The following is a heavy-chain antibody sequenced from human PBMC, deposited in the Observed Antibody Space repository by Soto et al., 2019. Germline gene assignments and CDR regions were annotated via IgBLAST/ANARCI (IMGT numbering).Heavy chain of an antibody. CDR3: ASGVYSSGWHYYYYYYMDV. J-gene: IGHJ6*03. CDR1: GYTFTSYD. D-gene: IGHD6-19*01. CDR2: MNPNSGNT. Sequence: ASVKVSCKASGYTFTSYDINWVRQATGQGLEWMGWMNPNSGNTGYAQKFQGRVTMTRNTPISTAYMELSSLRSEDTAVYYCASGVYSSGWHYYYYYYMDVWGKGTTVTVSS. V-gene: IGHV1-8*01.